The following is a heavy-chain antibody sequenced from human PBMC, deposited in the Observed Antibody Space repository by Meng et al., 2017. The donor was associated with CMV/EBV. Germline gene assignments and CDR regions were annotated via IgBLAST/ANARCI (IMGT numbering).Heavy chain of an antibody. CDR2: ISYDGSNK. V-gene: IGHV3-30-3*01. CDR3: ARDLFKVVTPRTQRNYYYYGMDV. CDR1: GFTFSSYA. J-gene: IGHJ6*02. D-gene: IGHD4-23*01. Sequence: LSLTCAASGFTFSSYAMHWVRQAPGKGLEWVAVISYDGSNKYYADSVKGRFTISRDNSKNTLYLQMNSLRAEDTAVYYCARDLFKVVTPRTQRNYYYYGMDVWGQGTTVTVSS.